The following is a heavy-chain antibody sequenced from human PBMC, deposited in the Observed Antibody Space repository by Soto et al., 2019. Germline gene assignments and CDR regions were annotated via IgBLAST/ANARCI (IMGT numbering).Heavy chain of an antibody. CDR3: ARAHGITIFGVVIEYYYYGMDV. CDR2: INHSGST. Sequence: SETLSLTCAVYGGSFSGYYWSWIRQPPGKGLEWIGEINHSGSTNYNPSLMSRVTISVDTSKNQFSLKLSSVTAADTAVYYCARAHGITIFGVVIEYYYYGMDVWGQGTTVTVSS. V-gene: IGHV4-34*01. J-gene: IGHJ6*02. CDR1: GGSFSGYY. D-gene: IGHD3-3*01.